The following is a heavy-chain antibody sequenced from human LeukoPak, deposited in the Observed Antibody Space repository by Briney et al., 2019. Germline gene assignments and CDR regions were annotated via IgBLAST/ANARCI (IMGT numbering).Heavy chain of an antibody. V-gene: IGHV4-38-2*02. CDR3: ARETIFGVVRELAFDP. CDR2: IYHSGIT. CDR1: GYSISSGYY. D-gene: IGHD3-3*01. Sequence: SETLSLTCTVSGYSISSGYYWGWIRQPPGKGLEWIGSIYHSGITYYNPSLKSRVTISVDTSKNQFSLKLSSVTAADTAVYHCARETIFGVVRELAFDPWGQGTLVTVSS. J-gene: IGHJ5*02.